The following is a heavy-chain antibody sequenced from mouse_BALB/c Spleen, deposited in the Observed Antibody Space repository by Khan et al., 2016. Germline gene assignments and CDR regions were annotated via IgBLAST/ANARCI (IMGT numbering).Heavy chain of an antibody. J-gene: IGHJ3*01. CDR2: ILPGSGHT. D-gene: IGHD1-1*01. Sequence: QVQLQQSGAELMKPGASVKISCKATGYTFSNYWIEWVKQRPGHGLEWIGEILPGSGHTNCNEKFKGKATFTAETSSNTAYFQLNSLTSEDSAVYYCAKNSDIYGLAYWGQGTLVTVSA. CDR1: GYTFSNYW. V-gene: IGHV1-9*01. CDR3: AKNSDIYGLAY.